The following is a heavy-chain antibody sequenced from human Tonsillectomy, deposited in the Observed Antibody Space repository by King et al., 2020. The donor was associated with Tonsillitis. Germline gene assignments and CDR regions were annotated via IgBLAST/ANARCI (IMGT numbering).Heavy chain of an antibody. CDR2: IRTSGRPI. V-gene: IGHV3-11*01. CDR1: GFTFSDYY. Sequence: VQLVESGGGLVKPGGSLRLSCAASGFTFSDYYMSWIRQAPGKGLGGVSHIRTSGRPIYYAAPVKGRFTISRDNAKNSLYLQMNSLGAEDTAVYYCARENYYDSSGYYDYWGQGTLVTVSS. J-gene: IGHJ4*02. D-gene: IGHD3-22*01. CDR3: ARENYYDSSGYYDY.